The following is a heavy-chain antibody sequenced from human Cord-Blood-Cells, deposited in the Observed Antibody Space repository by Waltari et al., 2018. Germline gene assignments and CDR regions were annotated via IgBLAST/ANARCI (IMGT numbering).Heavy chain of an antibody. J-gene: IGHJ4*02. CDR2: INAGNGNT. V-gene: IGHV1-3*01. CDR3: ARTPAARVFDY. Sequence: VQLVQSGAEVRKHGASVKVSCKASGYTFTSYAMHWVRQAPGQRLEWMGWINAGNGNTKYSQKFQGRVTITRYTSASTAYMDLSSLRSEDTAVYYCARTPAARVFDYWGQGALVTVSS. CDR1: GYTFTSYA. D-gene: IGHD2-2*01.